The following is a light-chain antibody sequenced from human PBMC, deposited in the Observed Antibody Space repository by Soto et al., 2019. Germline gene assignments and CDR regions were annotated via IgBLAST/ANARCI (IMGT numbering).Light chain of an antibody. CDR2: DAS. V-gene: IGKV3-11*01. CDR3: QQSSQWRT. J-gene: IGKJ1*01. Sequence: EIVWTYWPVTLSLARVERAPLSCRASQSVSGYLAWYQQKPGQAPRLLIYDASKRATGIPARFSGSGFGTDYTLTISSLETEDFAVYYCQQSSQWRTFGQGTKVDI. CDR1: QSVSGY.